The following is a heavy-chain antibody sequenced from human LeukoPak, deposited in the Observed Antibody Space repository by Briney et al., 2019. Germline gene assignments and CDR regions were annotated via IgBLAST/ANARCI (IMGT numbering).Heavy chain of an antibody. V-gene: IGHV3-73*01. CDR1: GFTFSGSA. J-gene: IGHJ3*02. CDR2: AKSKANSYAT. Sequence: GGSLKLSCAASGFTFSGSAMRWVRQASGKGLGWVGRAKSKANSYATAYATSVKGRSTISRDDSKNTAYLQMNSLKTEDTAVYYCTRLYDDSSGYPIPDIWGQGTMVTVSS. CDR3: TRLYDDSSGYPIPDI. D-gene: IGHD3-22*01.